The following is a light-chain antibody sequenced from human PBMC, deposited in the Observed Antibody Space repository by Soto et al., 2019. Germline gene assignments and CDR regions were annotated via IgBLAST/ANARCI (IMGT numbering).Light chain of an antibody. Sequence: SVVTDPTSVSACPGQSITISGAGSSIEGVGDNYVSWYQQHPGKAPKLMIYDVSNRPSGVSNRFSGSKSGNTASLTISGLQAEDEADYYCSSYTSRSSSTYVFGTGSKVTDL. CDR3: SSYTSRSSSTYV. CDR1: SIEGVGDNY. V-gene: IGLV2-14*01. J-gene: IGLJ1*01. CDR2: DVS.